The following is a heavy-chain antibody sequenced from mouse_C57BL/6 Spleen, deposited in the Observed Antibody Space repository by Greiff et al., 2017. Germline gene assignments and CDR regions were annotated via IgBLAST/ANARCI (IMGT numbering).Heavy chain of an antibody. J-gene: IGHJ4*01. Sequence: QVQLQQPGAELVKPGASVKLSCKASGYTFTSYWMHWVKQRPGQGLEWIGMIHPNSGSTNSNEKFKSKATLTVDKSSRTAYMQLRSLTSEHSAFYYGASIYDGYYEDYYYAMDYWGQGTSVTVSS. V-gene: IGHV1-64*01. CDR2: IHPNSGST. D-gene: IGHD2-3*01. CDR3: ASIYDGYYEDYYYAMDY. CDR1: GYTFTSYW.